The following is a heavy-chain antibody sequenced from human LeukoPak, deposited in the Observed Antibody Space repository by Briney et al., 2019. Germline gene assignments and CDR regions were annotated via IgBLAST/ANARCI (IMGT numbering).Heavy chain of an antibody. J-gene: IGHJ4*02. CDR1: GGSISSGDYY. V-gene: IGHV4-30-4*01. CDR3: ARLEWELRNYFDY. CDR2: IYYSGST. D-gene: IGHD1-26*01. Sequence: PSETLSLTCTVSGGSISSGDYYWSWIRQPPGKGLEWIGYIYYSGSTYYNPSLKSRVTISVDTSKNQFSLKLSSVTAADTAVYYCARLEWELRNYFDYWGQGTLVTVSS.